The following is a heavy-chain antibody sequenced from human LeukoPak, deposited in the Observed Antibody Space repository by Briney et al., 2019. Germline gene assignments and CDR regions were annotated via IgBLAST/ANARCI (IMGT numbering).Heavy chain of an antibody. CDR1: GFTFSSCA. CDR2: ISGSGATT. V-gene: IGHV3-23*01. CDR3: AKGCGADCYGFYFYHGKDV. D-gene: IGHD2-21*02. Sequence: GGSLRLSCAASGFTFSSCAMGWVRQAPGKGLEWVSSISGSGATTYYADSVKGRFTMSRDNSKNTLYLRLTSLRAEDTAVYYCAKGCGADCYGFYFYHGKDVWGQGTTVSVSS. J-gene: IGHJ6*02.